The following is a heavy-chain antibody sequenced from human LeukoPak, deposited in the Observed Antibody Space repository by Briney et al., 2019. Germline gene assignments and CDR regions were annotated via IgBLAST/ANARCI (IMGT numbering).Heavy chain of an antibody. Sequence: GGSLRLSCAASGFTFSSYSMNWVRQAPGKGLEWVSSISSSSSSYLYYADSVKGRFTISRDNAKNSLCLQMNSLRAEDTAVYYCARVGKYYDFWSGFSQAPGSGLYYYYMDVWGKGTTVTVSS. D-gene: IGHD3-3*01. CDR1: GFTFSSYS. CDR3: ARVGKYYDFWSGFSQAPGSGLYYYYMDV. V-gene: IGHV3-21*01. CDR2: ISSSSSSYL. J-gene: IGHJ6*03.